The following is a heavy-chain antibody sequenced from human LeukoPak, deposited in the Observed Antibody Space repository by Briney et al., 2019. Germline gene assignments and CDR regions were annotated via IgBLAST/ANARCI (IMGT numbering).Heavy chain of an antibody. CDR3: ARGPYSSSWFIDY. D-gene: IGHD6-13*01. CDR2: IYYSGST. J-gene: IGHJ4*02. CDR1: GGSISSYY. Sequence: PSETLYLTCTVSGGSISSYYWSWIRQPPGKGLEWIGYIYYSGSTNYNPSLKSRVTISVDTSKNQFSLKLSSVTAADTAVYYCARGPYSSSWFIDYWGQGTLVTVSS. V-gene: IGHV4-59*01.